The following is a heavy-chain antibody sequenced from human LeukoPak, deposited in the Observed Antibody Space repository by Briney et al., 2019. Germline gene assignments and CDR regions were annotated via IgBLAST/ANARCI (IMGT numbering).Heavy chain of an antibody. CDR3: AKAYAFVGANYFDY. CDR1: GFTFSTYA. V-gene: IGHV3-23*01. D-gene: IGHD1-26*01. J-gene: IGHJ4*02. Sequence: GGSLRLSCAASGFTFSTYAMSWVRQAPGKGLEWVSAIGDTAYYADSVKGRFTISRDNSKNTLYLQMNNLRAEDAAIYYCAKAYAFVGANYFDYWGQGTLVTVSS. CDR2: IGDTA.